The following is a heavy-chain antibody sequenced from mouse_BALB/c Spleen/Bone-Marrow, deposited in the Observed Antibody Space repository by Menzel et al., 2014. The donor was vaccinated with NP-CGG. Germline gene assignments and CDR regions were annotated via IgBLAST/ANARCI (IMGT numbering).Heavy chain of an antibody. CDR2: ISGGGST. D-gene: IGHD2-3*01. J-gene: IGHJ2*01. CDR3: ARKGWLLFDY. CDR1: GFTFSSYG. V-gene: IGHV5-6-5*01. Sequence: EVKLVESGGGLVKPGGSLKLSCAASGFTFSSYGMSWVRQTPEKRLEWVASISGGGSTYYPDNVKGRFTISRDNARNTLYLQMSGLRSEDTAMYYCARKGWLLFDYWGQGTTLTVSS.